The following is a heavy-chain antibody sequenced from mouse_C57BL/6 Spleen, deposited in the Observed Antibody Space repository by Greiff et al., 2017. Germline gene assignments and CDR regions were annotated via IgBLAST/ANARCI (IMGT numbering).Heavy chain of an antibody. CDR3: ASPYYGSSPYWYFDV. D-gene: IGHD1-1*01. J-gene: IGHJ1*03. CDR1: GFTFSDYY. V-gene: IGHV5-12*01. Sequence: EVQLQQSGGGLVQPGGSLKLSCAASGFTFSDYYMYWVRQTPEKRLEWVAYISNGGGSTYYPDTVKGRFTISRDNAKNTLYLQMSRLKSEDTAMYYCASPYYGSSPYWYFDVWGTGTTVTVSS. CDR2: ISNGGGST.